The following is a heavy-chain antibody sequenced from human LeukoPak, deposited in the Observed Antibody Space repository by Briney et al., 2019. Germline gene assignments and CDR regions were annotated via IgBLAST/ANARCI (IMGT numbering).Heavy chain of an antibody. D-gene: IGHD3-9*01. CDR3: AREETGYLPGPFDY. J-gene: IGHJ4*02. CDR2: INPNSGGT. V-gene: IGHV1-2*02. CDR1: GYTFTGYY. Sequence: VASVKVSCKASGYTFTGYYMHWVRQAPGQGLEWMGWINPNSGGTNYAQKFQGRVTMTRDTSISTAYMELSRLRSDDTAVYYCAREETGYLPGPFDYWGQGTLVTVSS.